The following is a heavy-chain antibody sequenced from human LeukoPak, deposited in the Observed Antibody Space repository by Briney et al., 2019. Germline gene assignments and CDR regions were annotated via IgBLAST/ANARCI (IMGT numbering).Heavy chain of an antibody. CDR1: GYTFTGDY. J-gene: IGHJ4*02. CDR3: TRASVAGRRFDY. CDR2: INPNSGGT. Sequence: ASVKVSCKASGYTFTGDYMHWVRQAPGQGLEWMGRINPNSGGTNYAQKFHGRVTMTRDTSISTAYMELSRLRCDDTAEYYCTRASVAGRRFDYWGQGTLVTVSS. D-gene: IGHD6-19*01. V-gene: IGHV1-2*06.